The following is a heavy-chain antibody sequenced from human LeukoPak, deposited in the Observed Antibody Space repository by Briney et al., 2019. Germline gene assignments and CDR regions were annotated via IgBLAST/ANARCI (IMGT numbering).Heavy chain of an antibody. V-gene: IGHV3-23*01. D-gene: IGHD2-15*01. CDR2: ISGSGGST. J-gene: IGHJ4*02. Sequence: GGSLRLSCAASGFTFSNYAMNWVRQAPGKGLEWVSGISGSGGSTYYVDSVKGRFTISRDNSKNTLYLQMNSLTVEDTAIYYCAKGSISGVVLVPATCAPNDYWGQGTLVTVSS. CDR1: GFTFSNYA. CDR3: AKGSISGVVLVPATCAPNDY.